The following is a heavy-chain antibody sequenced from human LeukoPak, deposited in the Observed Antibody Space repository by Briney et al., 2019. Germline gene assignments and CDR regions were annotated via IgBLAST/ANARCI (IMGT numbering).Heavy chain of an antibody. Sequence: ESLKISCKGSGYSFTTYWIGWVRQKPGKGLEWMGIIYPGDSDTRYSPSFQGQVTISADKSISTAYLQWSSLKASDTAMYYCARPSTVNAFDIWGQGTMVTVSS. CDR2: IYPGDSDT. CDR1: GYSFTTYW. V-gene: IGHV5-51*01. J-gene: IGHJ3*02. D-gene: IGHD5/OR15-5a*01. CDR3: ARPSTVNAFDI.